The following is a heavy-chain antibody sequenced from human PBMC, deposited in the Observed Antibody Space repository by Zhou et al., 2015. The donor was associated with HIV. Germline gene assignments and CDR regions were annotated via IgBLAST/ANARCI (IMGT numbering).Heavy chain of an antibody. CDR1: GGTFSSYA. V-gene: IGHV1-69*01. CDR2: IIPIFGTA. D-gene: IGHD2-15*01. Sequence: QVQLVQSGAEVKKPGSSVKVSCKASGGTFSSYAISWVRQAPGQGLEWMGGIIPIFGTANYAQKFQGRVTITADESTSTAYMELSSLRSEDTAVYYCARGVGYCSGGSCYRTNWFDPWGQGTLVTVSS. CDR3: ARGVGYCSGGSCYRTNWFDP. J-gene: IGHJ5*02.